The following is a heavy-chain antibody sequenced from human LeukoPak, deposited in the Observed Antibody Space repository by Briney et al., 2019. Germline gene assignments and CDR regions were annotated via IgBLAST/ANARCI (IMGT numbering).Heavy chain of an antibody. V-gene: IGHV3-11*04. CDR3: ARSSGYDPYNWFDP. CDR2: ISSSGSTI. Sequence: GGSLRLSCAASGFTFSDYYMSWIRQAPGKGLEWVSYISSSGSTIYYADSVKGRFTISRDNAKDSLYLQMNSLRAEDTAVYYCARSSGYDPYNWFDPWGQGTLVTVSS. CDR1: GFTFSDYY. D-gene: IGHD5-12*01. J-gene: IGHJ5*02.